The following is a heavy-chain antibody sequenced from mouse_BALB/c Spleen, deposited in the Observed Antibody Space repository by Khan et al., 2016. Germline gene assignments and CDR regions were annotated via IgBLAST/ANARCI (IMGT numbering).Heavy chain of an antibody. Sequence: EVQLVESGGGLVQPGGSLKLSCAASGFTFSSYGMSWVRQTPDKRLELVATINSNGGSNYYQDSVKGRFTISRENAKNTLNLQMSRQKSADTAMYYCARMSRTINWGQGTTLTVSS. CDR1: GFTFSSYG. CDR3: ARMSRTIN. J-gene: IGHJ2*01. CDR2: INSNGGSN. V-gene: IGHV5-6-3*01.